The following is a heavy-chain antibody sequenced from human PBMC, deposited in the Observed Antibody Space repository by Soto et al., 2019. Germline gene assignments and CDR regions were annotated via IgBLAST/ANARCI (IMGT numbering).Heavy chain of an antibody. Sequence: APVKVSFKASWYPFTSYSMHLVPQAPGQRLEWMGWINAGNGNTKYSQKFQGRVTITRDTSASTAYMELSSLRSEDTAVYYCARSPGYSYGDYWGQGTLVTVSS. D-gene: IGHD5-18*01. J-gene: IGHJ4*02. CDR1: WYPFTSYS. CDR3: ARSPGYSYGDY. V-gene: IGHV1-3*01. CDR2: INAGNGNT.